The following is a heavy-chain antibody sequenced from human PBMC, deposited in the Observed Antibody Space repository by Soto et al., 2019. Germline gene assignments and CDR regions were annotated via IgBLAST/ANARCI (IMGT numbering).Heavy chain of an antibody. CDR3: ARGRFGVFIPGFSGLHV. Sequence: ASVKVSCKASGYTFTSYGISWVRQAPGQGLEWMGWISAYNGNTNYAQKLQGRVTMTTDTSTSTAYMELRSLRSDDTAVYSCARGRFGVFIPGFSGLHVCGQGSTAIVSS. J-gene: IGHJ6*02. CDR1: GYTFTSYG. D-gene: IGHD3-3*01. CDR2: ISAYNGNT. V-gene: IGHV1-18*04.